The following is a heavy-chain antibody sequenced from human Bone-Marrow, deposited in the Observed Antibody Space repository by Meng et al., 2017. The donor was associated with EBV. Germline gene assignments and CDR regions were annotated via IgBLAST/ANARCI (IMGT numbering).Heavy chain of an antibody. CDR2: IYWDDDK. J-gene: IGHJ3*02. D-gene: IGHD3-22*01. Sequence: QITLKESCPTLVKPTQTLTLTCTFSGFSLSTSGVGVGWIRQPPGKSLEWLALIYWDDDKRYSPSLKSRLTITKDTSKNQVVLTMTNMDPVDTATYYCAHRPYYYDSSGRDAFDIWGQGTMVTVSS. CDR1: GFSLSTSGVG. V-gene: IGHV2-5*02. CDR3: AHRPYYYDSSGRDAFDI.